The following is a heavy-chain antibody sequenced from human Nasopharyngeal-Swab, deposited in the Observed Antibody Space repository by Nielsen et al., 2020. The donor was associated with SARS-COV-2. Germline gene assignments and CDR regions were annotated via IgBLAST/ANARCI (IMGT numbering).Heavy chain of an antibody. V-gene: IGHV1-2*06. J-gene: IGHJ4*02. Sequence: ASVKVSCKASGYTFTGYYMHWVRQAPGQGLEWMGRINPNSGGTNYAQKFQGRVTMTRDTSITTAHMELSRLRSDDTAVYYCARNDEVVRFGVDYWGQGTLVTVSS. CDR1: GYTFTGYY. CDR3: ARNDEVVRFGVDY. CDR2: INPNSGGT. D-gene: IGHD3-16*01.